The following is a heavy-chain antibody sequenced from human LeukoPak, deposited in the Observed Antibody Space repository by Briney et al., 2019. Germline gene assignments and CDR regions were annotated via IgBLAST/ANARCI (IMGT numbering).Heavy chain of an antibody. CDR2: MNPSGST. D-gene: IGHD3-22*01. CDR3: ARGRQDVTMIVVVMTAVSYYLDV. J-gene: IGHJ6*03. Sequence: GSLRLSCEASGFTFSTYGMDWVRQTPGKGLEWIGEMNPSGSTNYNPSLKSRVTISVDTSKNQFSLKLSSVTAADTAVYYCARGRQDVTMIVVVMTAVSYYLDVWGKGTTVTVS. CDR1: GFTFSTYG. V-gene: IGHV4-34*01.